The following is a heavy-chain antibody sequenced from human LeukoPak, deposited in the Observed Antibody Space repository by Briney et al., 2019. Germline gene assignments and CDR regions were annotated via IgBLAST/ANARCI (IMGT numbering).Heavy chain of an antibody. J-gene: IGHJ4*02. CDR1: GSTFSSYA. Sequence: GGSLRLSCAASGSTFSSYAMSWVRQAPGKGLEWVSAISGSGGSTYYADSVKGRFTISRDNSKNTLYLQMNSLRAEDTAVYYCAKDSEKYGSGIYWGQGTLVTVSS. CDR3: AKDSEKYGSGIY. D-gene: IGHD3-10*01. V-gene: IGHV3-23*01. CDR2: ISGSGGST.